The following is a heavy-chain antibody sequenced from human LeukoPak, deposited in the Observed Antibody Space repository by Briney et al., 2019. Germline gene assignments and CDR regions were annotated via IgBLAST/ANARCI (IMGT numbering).Heavy chain of an antibody. CDR3: AKDSGSSGYRGFFDY. J-gene: IGHJ4*02. V-gene: IGHV3-23*01. CDR1: GFTLSSYA. CDR2: ISGSGGST. Sequence: GGSLRLSCAASGFTLSSYAMSWVRQAPGKGLEWVSAISGSGGSTYYADSVKGRFTISRDNSKNTLYLQMNSLRAEDTAVYYCAKDSGSSGYRGFFDYWGQGTLVTVSS. D-gene: IGHD3-22*01.